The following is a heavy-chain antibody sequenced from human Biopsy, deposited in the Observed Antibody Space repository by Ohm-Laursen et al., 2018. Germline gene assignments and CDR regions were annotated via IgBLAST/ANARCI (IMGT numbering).Heavy chain of an antibody. CDR2: MSRNNGFI. V-gene: IGHV3-9*01. J-gene: IGHJ3*02. Sequence: SLRLSCAAAGFKFDDYAMHWVRQTPGKGLEWVSGMSRNNGFIGYADSVRGRFTISRDNGQNSLYLQMNNLITKNTAVYYCARDISPSTFPENTLDIWGQGTMVTVSS. CDR1: GFKFDDYA. D-gene: IGHD2/OR15-2a*01. CDR3: ARDISPSTFPENTLDI.